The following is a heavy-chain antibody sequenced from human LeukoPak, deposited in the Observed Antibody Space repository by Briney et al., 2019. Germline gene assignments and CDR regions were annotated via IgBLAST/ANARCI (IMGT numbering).Heavy chain of an antibody. CDR2: INHSGST. CDR3: ARMAAAAGRGGYYYYYGMDV. D-gene: IGHD6-13*01. CDR1: GGSFSGYY. V-gene: IGHV4-34*01. Sequence: PSETLSLTRAVYGGSFSGYYWSWIRQPPGKGLEWIGEINHSGSTNYNPSLKSRVTISVDTSKNQFSLKLSSVTAADTAVYYCARMAAAAGRGGYYYYYGMDVWGQGTTVTVSS. J-gene: IGHJ6*02.